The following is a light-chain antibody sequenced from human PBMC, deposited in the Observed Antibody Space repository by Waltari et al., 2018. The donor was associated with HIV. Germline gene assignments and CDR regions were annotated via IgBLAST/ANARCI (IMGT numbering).Light chain of an antibody. CDR3: QSYDSGLSAYV. J-gene: IGLJ1*01. CDR1: RTNIGAGYA. CDR2: GNT. Sequence: QSVLTQPPSVSGAPGQRVTISCTGSRTNIGAGYAVHWFQQLPGTAPKLLIYGNTNRPSGVPDRFSGSKSGTSASLAITGLQAEDEGDYYCQSYDSGLSAYVFGTGTKVTVL. V-gene: IGLV1-40*01.